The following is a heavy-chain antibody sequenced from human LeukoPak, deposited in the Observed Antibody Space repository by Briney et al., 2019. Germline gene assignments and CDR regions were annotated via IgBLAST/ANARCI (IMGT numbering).Heavy chain of an antibody. D-gene: IGHD1-26*01. V-gene: IGHV3-74*01. CDR1: GFTFSSYW. CDR3: AKDRIVGATGA. J-gene: IGHJ1*01. CDR2: ISSDGNNI. Sequence: PGGSLRLSCAASGFTFSSYWMHWVRHVPGRGLVWVSRISSDGNNIQYADSVKGRFTISRDNSKNTLYLQMNSLRAEDTAVYYCAKDRIVGATGAWGQGTLVTVSS.